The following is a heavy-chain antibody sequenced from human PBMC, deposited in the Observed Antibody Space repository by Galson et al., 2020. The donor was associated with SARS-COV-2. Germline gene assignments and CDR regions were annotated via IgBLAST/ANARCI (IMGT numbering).Heavy chain of an antibody. J-gene: IGHJ3*02. Sequence: ASVKVSCKLSGHTLTELSMHWVRQAPGKELEWLGRFDSQDGDTLYAQKFQGRVTMTEDTSTETAYLALSSLRSDDTAVYYCATWGVVVITEALDIWCQGTMVTVSS. CDR2: FDSQDGDT. D-gene: IGHD3-22*01. V-gene: IGHV1-24*01. CDR1: GHTLTELS. CDR3: ATWGVVVITEALDI.